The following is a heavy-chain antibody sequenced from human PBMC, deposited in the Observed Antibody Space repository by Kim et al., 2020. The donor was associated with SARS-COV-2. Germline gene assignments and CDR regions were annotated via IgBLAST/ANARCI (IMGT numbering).Heavy chain of an antibody. D-gene: IGHD2-15*01. V-gene: IGHV4-34*01. Sequence: SETLSLTCAVSGASFSAYYWSWIRQPPGKGLEWIGEINHSGSTKYNPSLESRVTISADTSKKHFSLDLSSVTAGDTAVYYCARWSAASHFFDFWGQGTLV. CDR2: INHSGST. J-gene: IGHJ4*02. CDR1: GASFSAYY. CDR3: ARWSAASHFFDF.